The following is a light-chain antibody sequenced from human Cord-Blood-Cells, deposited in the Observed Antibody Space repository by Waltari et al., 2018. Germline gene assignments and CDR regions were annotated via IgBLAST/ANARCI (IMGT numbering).Light chain of an antibody. CDR1: RRDVGSYNL. V-gene: IGLV2-23*01. CDR2: EGS. CDR3: CSYAGSSTLV. Sequence: QSALTQPASVSGSPGQSITISCTGTRRDVGSYNLVSWYQQHPCKAPKLMIYEGSKRPSGVSNRFSGSKSGNTASLTISGLQAEDEADYYCCSYAGSSTLVFGGGTKLTVL. J-gene: IGLJ2*01.